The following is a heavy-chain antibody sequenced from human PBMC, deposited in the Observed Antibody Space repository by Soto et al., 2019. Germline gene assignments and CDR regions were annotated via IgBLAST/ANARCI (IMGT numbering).Heavy chain of an antibody. Sequence: PSDTLSLTYSVSGGSISTVGHYWTWIRQPPGKGLEWIGSIYHTGSTYYSKSLRSRLTMSVDTSKSQFSLRLSSVTAADTAVYYCARATGTLRSRNCDYWGQGSLVTVSS. D-gene: IGHD1-1*01. CDR3: ARATGTLRSRNCDY. CDR1: GGSISTVGHY. V-gene: IGHV4-31*03. J-gene: IGHJ4*02. CDR2: IYHTGST.